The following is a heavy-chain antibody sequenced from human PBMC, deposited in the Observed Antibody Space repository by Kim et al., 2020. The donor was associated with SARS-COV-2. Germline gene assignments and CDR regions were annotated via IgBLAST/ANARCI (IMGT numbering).Heavy chain of an antibody. CDR1: GYSISSGYY. CDR3: ARVGDYYDSSGYYYTYFGY. V-gene: IGHV4-38-2*02. D-gene: IGHD3-22*01. CDR2: IYHSGST. J-gene: IGHJ4*02. Sequence: SETLSLTCTVSGYSISSGYYWGWIRQPPGKGLEWIGSIYHSGSTYYNPSLKSRVTISVDTSKNQFSLKLSSVTAADTAVYYCARVGDYYDSSGYYYTYFGYWGQGTLVAVSS.